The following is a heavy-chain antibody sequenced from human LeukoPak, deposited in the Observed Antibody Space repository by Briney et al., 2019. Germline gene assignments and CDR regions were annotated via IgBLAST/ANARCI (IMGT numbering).Heavy chain of an antibody. CDR1: GFTVSSNY. V-gene: IGHV3-66*02. J-gene: IGHJ6*03. D-gene: IGHD3-10*01. CDR3: ARDSGDYYYMDV. CDR2: IYSGGST. Sequence: GGSLRLSCAASGFTVSSNYMSWVRQAPGKGLEWVSVIYSGGSTYYADSVKGRFTISRDNSKNTLYLQMNSLRAEDTAVYYCARDSGDYYYMDVWGKGTTVTVSS.